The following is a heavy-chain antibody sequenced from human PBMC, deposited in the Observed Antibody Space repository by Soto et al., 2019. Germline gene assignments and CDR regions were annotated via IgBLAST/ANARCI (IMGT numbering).Heavy chain of an antibody. J-gene: IGHJ4*02. V-gene: IGHV3-33*01. D-gene: IGHD5-12*01. CDR2: IWYDGSNK. CDR1: GFTFSSYG. Sequence: QVQLVESGGGVVQPGRSLRLSCAASGFTFSSYGMHWVRQAPGKGLEWVAVIWYDGSNKYYADSVKGRFTISRDNSKNTLYLQMNSLRADDTAVYYCARGDSMRWLGGFDYWGQGTLVTVSS. CDR3: ARGDSMRWLGGFDY.